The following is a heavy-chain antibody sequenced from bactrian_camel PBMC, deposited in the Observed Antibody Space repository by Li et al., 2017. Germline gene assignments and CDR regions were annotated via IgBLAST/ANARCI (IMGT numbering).Heavy chain of an antibody. Sequence: VQLVESGGGLVQPGESLRLSCVASGFTFSSSAMSWVRQAPGKGLEWVSTVSADGGYTNYGDSVNGRFTVSRDNAKNTLSLQLNSLKTEDAAMYYCTRETEWVGYHEFAVVWGQGTQVTVS. D-gene: IGHD5*01. CDR1: GFTFSSSA. J-gene: IGHJ4*01. CDR2: VSADGGYT. V-gene: IGHV3S42*01. CDR3: TRETEWVGYHEFAVV.